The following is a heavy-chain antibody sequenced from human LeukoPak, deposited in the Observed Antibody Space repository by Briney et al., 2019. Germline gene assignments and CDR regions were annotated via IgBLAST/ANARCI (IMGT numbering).Heavy chain of an antibody. V-gene: IGHV3-23*01. CDR2: ISGSGGST. Sequence: PGGSLRLSCAASGFTFSTYAMSWVRQAPGKGLEWVSAISGSGGSTYYADSVKGRFTISRDNSKNTLYLQMNSLRAEDTAVYYCARAVDTATYYYYYGMDVWGQGTTVTVSS. CDR1: GFTFSTYA. D-gene: IGHD5-18*01. J-gene: IGHJ6*02. CDR3: ARAVDTATYYYYYGMDV.